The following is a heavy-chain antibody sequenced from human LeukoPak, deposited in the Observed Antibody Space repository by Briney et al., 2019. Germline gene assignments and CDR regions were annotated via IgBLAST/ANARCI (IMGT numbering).Heavy chain of an antibody. CDR2: ISSSGTTI. CDR3: ARDHGYLNY. J-gene: IGHJ4*02. V-gene: IGHV3-48*03. CDR1: GFTFSSYE. Sequence: GGSLRLSCAVSGFTFSSYEMNWVRQAPGKGLEWVSYISSSGTTIYYADSVKGRFTISRDNAKNSLYLQMNSLRAEDTAVYYCARDHGYLNYWGQGTLVTVSS.